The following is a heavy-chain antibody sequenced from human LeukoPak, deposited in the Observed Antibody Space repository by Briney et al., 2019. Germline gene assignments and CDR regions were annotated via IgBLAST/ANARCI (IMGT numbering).Heavy chain of an antibody. V-gene: IGHV3-30-3*01. D-gene: IGHD1-26*01. CDR1: GFTFSSYA. CDR2: ISYDGSNK. J-gene: IGHJ4*02. Sequence: GGSLRLSCAASGFTFSSYAMHWVRQAPGKGLEWVAVISYDGSNKYYADSVKGRFTISRDNSKNTLYLQMNSLRAEDTAVYYCARGSELADYWGQGTLVTVSS. CDR3: ARGSELADY.